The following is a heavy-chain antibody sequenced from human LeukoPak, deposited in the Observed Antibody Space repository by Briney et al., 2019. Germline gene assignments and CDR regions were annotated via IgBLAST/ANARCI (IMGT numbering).Heavy chain of an antibody. D-gene: IGHD7-27*01. CDR3: ARDALTGDRDY. CDR1: GGPISSGGYY. V-gene: IGHV4-31*03. CDR2: IYYSGST. J-gene: IGHJ4*02. Sequence: SETLSLTCTVSGGPISSGGYYWSWIRQHPGKGLEWIGYIYYSGSTYYNPSLKSRVTISVDTSKNQFSLKLSSVTAADTAVYYCARDALTGDRDYWGQGTLVTVSS.